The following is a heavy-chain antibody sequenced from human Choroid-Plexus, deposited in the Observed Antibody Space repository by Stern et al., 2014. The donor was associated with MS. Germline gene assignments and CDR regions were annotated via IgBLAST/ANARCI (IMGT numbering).Heavy chain of an antibody. D-gene: IGHD2/OR15-2a*01. Sequence: VQLEESGGGVVQPGRPLRLSCVASGFTLGSCAMPWVRQAPGTGLEWVAGVSYDGSNKYYADSVKGRFTISRDNSQNTLYMQMSSLRPEDTAVYYCAKDRQYLTYFFDHWGQGSLVTVSS. CDR3: AKDRQYLTYFFDH. J-gene: IGHJ5*02. CDR2: VSYDGSNK. V-gene: IGHV3-30*18. CDR1: GFTLGSCA.